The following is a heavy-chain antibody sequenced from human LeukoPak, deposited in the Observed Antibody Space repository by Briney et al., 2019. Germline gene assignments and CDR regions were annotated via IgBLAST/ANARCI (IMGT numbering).Heavy chain of an antibody. D-gene: IGHD7-27*01. CDR1: GGSISSYY. CDR3: ARAWAGYYYMDV. Sequence: SETLSLTCTVSGGSISSYYWSWIRQPPGKGLEWIGYIYTSGSTNYNPSLKSRVTISVDTSKNQFSLKLSSVTAADTAVYYCARAWAGYYYMDVWGKGTTVTVSS. CDR2: IYTSGST. V-gene: IGHV4-4*09. J-gene: IGHJ6*03.